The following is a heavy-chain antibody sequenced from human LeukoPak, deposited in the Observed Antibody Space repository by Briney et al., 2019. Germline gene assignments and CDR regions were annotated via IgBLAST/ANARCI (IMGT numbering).Heavy chain of an antibody. D-gene: IGHD3-10*01. Sequence: GSLRLSCAASGFTFSSYAMHWVRQAPGKGLEWVAVISYDGSNKYYADSVKGRFTISRDNSKNTLYLQMNSLRAEDTAVYYCARDNYYGSGEDWFDHWGQGTLVTVSS. CDR3: ARDNYYGSGEDWFDH. CDR1: GFTFSSYA. CDR2: ISYDGSNK. V-gene: IGHV3-30*04. J-gene: IGHJ5*02.